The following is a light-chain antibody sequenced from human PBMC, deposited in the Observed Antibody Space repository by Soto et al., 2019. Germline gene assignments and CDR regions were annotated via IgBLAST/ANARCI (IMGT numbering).Light chain of an antibody. J-gene: IGLJ1*01. CDR1: SSDVGGYNS. V-gene: IGLV2-14*01. Sequence: QSVLTQPASVSGSPGQSIAISCTGTSSDVGGYNSVSWYHQYPGKVPKLMIYDVTNRPSGVSDRFSGSKSGNTASLTISGLQAEDEGDYYCSSYTSTGSYVFGTGTKLT. CDR2: DVT. CDR3: SSYTSTGSYV.